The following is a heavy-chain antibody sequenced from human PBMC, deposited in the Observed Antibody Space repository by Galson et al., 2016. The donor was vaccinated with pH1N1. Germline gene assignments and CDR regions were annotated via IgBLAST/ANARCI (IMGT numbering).Heavy chain of an antibody. CDR1: GFTFSNYW. J-gene: IGHJ4*02. CDR3: AKVIFGERCL. V-gene: IGHV3-7*01. Sequence: SLRLSCAASGFTFSNYWMHWVRQVPGKGLEWVANIKEDGSEKYYVASVTGRFTISRDNAKNSVYLRMNRLRVEDTALYFCAKVIFGERCLWGQGTLVTV. CDR2: IKEDGSEK. D-gene: IGHD3-3*02.